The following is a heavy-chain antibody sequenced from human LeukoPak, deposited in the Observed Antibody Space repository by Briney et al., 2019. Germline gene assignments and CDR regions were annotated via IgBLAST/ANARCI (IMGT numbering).Heavy chain of an antibody. CDR1: GFTFTTYG. Sequence: GGTLRLSCAASGFTFTTYGMSWVRQAPGKGLEWVSAISGSGGSTYYADSVKGRFTISRDNSKNTLYLQMNILRAEDTAVYYCAKGTYYMDVWGKGTTVTISS. CDR2: ISGSGGST. D-gene: IGHD3-10*01. J-gene: IGHJ6*03. V-gene: IGHV3-23*01. CDR3: AKGTYYMDV.